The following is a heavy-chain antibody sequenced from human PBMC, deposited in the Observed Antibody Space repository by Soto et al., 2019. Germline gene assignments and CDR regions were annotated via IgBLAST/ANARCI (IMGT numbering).Heavy chain of an antibody. CDR3: ARSGHIFGGVV. J-gene: IGHJ4*02. CDR2: IFYPGNT. D-gene: IGHD3-16*01. V-gene: IGHV4-59*11. Sequence: SETLSLTCTVSGASMTDHYCSWIRQPPGKGLEYIGYIFYPGNTNYNSSFKSRVTMSIDMSRTQISLNLNSVTAADTAVYYCARSGHIFGGVVWGQGILVTVSS. CDR1: GASMTDHY.